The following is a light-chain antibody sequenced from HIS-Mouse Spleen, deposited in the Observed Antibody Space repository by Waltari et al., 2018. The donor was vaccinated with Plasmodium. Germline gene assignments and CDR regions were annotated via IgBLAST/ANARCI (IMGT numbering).Light chain of an antibody. V-gene: IGLV3-10*01. CDR2: EDS. CDR3: YSTDSSGNHRV. J-gene: IGLJ3*02. CDR1: ALPKKY. Sequence: SYELTQPPSVSVSPGQTARITCSGDALPKKYAYWYQQKSGQAPVMVIYEDSKRPCGIPDRISGTSSGTMATLTISGAQVEDEADYYCYSTDSSGNHRVFGGGTKLTV.